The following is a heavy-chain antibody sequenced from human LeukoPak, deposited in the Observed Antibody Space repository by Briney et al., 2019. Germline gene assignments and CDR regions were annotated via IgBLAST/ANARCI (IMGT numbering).Heavy chain of an antibody. CDR2: ISSSSSYI. V-gene: IGHV3-21*01. J-gene: IGHJ6*03. Sequence: GGSLRLSCAASGFTFSSYSMNWVRQAPGKGLEWVSSISSSSSYIYYADSVKGRFTISRDNAKNSLYLQMNSLRAEDTAVYYCARQDYDFWSGPYYMDVWGKGTTVTVSS. D-gene: IGHD3-3*01. CDR1: GFTFSSYS. CDR3: ARQDYDFWSGPYYMDV.